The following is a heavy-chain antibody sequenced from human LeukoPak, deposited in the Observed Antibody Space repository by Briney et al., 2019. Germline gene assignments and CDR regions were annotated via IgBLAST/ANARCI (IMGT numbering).Heavy chain of an antibody. CDR3: AKSFGPVIAAAGTGAD. J-gene: IGHJ4*02. CDR1: GFTFSSYA. V-gene: IGHV3-23*01. D-gene: IGHD6-13*01. CDR2: ITGSAGGT. Sequence: PGGSLRLSCAASGFTFSSYAMSWVRQAPGKGLEWVSVITGSAGGTYYADSVKGRFTISRDNSKNTLFLQMNSLRAEDTAIYYCAKSFGPVIAAAGTGADWGQGTLVTVSS.